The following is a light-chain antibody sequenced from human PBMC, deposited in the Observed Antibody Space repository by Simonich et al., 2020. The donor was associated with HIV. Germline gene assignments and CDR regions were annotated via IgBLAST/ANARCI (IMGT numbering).Light chain of an antibody. Sequence: EIMLTQSPGTLSLSPGERATLSCRASQSVSSNYLAWYQQRPGQAPRLLIYGASSRATGIPDTFSGSGSGTDFTLTISGLEAEDFAVYYCQQYGSSPQYTFGQGTKLEIK. V-gene: IGKV3-20*01. CDR2: GAS. CDR1: QSVSSNY. CDR3: QQYGSSPQYT. J-gene: IGKJ2*01.